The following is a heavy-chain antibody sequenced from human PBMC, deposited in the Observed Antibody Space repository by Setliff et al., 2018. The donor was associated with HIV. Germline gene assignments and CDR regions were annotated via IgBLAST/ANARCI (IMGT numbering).Heavy chain of an antibody. CDR3: AKAPPHYYYYYMDV. J-gene: IGHJ6*03. Sequence: PGGSLRLSCAASGFGFSGSAMHWVRQASGKGLEWVGHIRTKANSYATVYAASVKGRFTISRDDAKNTAYMQMGSLKTEDTALYYCAKAPPHYYYYYMDVWGKGTTVTVSS. V-gene: IGHV3-73*01. CDR2: IRTKANSYAT. CDR1: GFGFSGSA.